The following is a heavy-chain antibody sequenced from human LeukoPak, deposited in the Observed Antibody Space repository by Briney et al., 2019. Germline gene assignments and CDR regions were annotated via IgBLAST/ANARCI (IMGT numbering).Heavy chain of an antibody. J-gene: IGHJ2*01. CDR1: GFTFSSYG. D-gene: IGHD4-17*01. Sequence: GRSLRLSCAASGFTFSSYGMHWVRQAPGKGLEWVAVISYDGSNKYYADSVKGRFTISRDNSKNTLYLQMNSLRAEDTAVYYCAKSGTTVTTVYWYFDLWGRGTLVTVSS. CDR2: ISYDGSNK. V-gene: IGHV3-30*18. CDR3: AKSGTTVTTVYWYFDL.